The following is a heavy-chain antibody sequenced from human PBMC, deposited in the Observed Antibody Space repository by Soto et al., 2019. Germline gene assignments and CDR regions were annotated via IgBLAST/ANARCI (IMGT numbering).Heavy chain of an antibody. Sequence: GGSLRLSCAASGFTFSSYAMHWVRQAPGKGLEWVAVISYDGSNKYYADSVKGRFTISRDNSKNTLYLQMNSLRAEDTAVYYCASAYGSGSYSIYYYYGMDVWGQGTTVTVSS. J-gene: IGHJ6*02. V-gene: IGHV3-30-3*01. CDR2: ISYDGSNK. CDR1: GFTFSSYA. CDR3: ASAYGSGSYSIYYYYGMDV. D-gene: IGHD3-10*01.